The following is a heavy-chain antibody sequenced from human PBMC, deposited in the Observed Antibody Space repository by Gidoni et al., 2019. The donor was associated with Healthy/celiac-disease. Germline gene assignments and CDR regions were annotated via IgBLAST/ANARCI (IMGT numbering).Heavy chain of an antibody. CDR1: GYTFTSYD. Sequence: QVQLVQSGAEVKKPGASVKVSCKASGYTFTSYDINWVRQATGQGLEWMGWMNPNSGNTGYAQKFQGRVTMTRNTSISTAYMELSSLRSEDTAVYYCARGRRLLWFGELRGGAPVSFDYWGQGTLVTVSS. V-gene: IGHV1-8*01. D-gene: IGHD3-10*01. CDR2: MNPNSGNT. J-gene: IGHJ4*02. CDR3: ARGRRLLWFGELRGGAPVSFDY.